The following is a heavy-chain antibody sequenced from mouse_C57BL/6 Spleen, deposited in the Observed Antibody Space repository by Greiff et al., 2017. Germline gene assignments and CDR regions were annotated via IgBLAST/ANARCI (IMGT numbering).Heavy chain of an antibody. CDR1: GYSITSGYY. J-gene: IGHJ2*01. D-gene: IGHD1-1*01. CDR3: AREGYGSSLDY. CDR2: ISYDGSN. V-gene: IGHV3-6*01. Sequence: EVQLVESGPGLVKPSQSLSLTCSVTGYSITSGYYWNWIRQFPGNKLEWMGYISYDGSNNYNPSLKNRISITRDTSKNQFFLKLNSVTTEDTATYYCAREGYGSSLDYWGQGTTRTVSS.